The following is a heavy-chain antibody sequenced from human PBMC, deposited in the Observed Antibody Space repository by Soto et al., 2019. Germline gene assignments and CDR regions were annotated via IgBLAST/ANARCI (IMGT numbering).Heavy chain of an antibody. J-gene: IGHJ3*02. CDR2: IYPGDSDT. Sequence: GESLKISCKGSGYIFTSQWIGWVRQKPGKGLEWMGIIYPGDSDTRYSPSFQGQVTISADKSISTAYLQWSSLKASDTAMYYCPRNRTSPPAAFDIWGQGTMVTVSS. CDR3: PRNRTSPPAAFDI. V-gene: IGHV5-51*01. CDR1: GYIFTSQW. D-gene: IGHD3-16*01.